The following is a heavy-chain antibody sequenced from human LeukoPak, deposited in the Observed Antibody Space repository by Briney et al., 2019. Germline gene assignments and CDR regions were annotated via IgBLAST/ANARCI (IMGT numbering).Heavy chain of an antibody. CDR1: GFTFSSYA. Sequence: QTGGSLRLSCAASGFTFSSYAMSWVRQAPGKGLEWVSAISGSGGSTYYADSVKGRFTISRDNAKNSLYLQMNSLRAEDTAVYYCARAEPTYYDFWSGYSDYWGQGTLVTVSS. CDR3: ARAEPTYYDFWSGYSDY. J-gene: IGHJ4*02. V-gene: IGHV3-23*01. D-gene: IGHD3-3*01. CDR2: ISGSGGST.